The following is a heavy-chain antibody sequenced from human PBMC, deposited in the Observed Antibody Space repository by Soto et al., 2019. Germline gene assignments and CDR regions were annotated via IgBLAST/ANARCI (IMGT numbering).Heavy chain of an antibody. D-gene: IGHD3-3*02. CDR1: GFTFSSYA. Sequence: GGSLRLSCAASGFTFSSYAMSWVRQAPGKGLEWVSAISGSGGSTYYADSVKGRFTISRDNSKNTLYLQMNSLRAEDTAVYYCAKREHFWSGYEYYYYGMDVWGQGTTVTVSS. J-gene: IGHJ6*02. CDR2: ISGSGGST. V-gene: IGHV3-23*01. CDR3: AKREHFWSGYEYYYYGMDV.